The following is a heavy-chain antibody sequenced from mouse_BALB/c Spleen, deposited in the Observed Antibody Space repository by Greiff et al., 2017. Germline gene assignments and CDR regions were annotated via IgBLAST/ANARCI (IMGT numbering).Heavy chain of an antibody. CDR3: ARHEGDYYGKGDFDY. CDR2: ISSGGSYT. CDR1: GFTFSSYA. V-gene: IGHV5-9-3*01. Sequence: EVQVVESGGGLVKPGGSLKLSCAASGFTFSSYAMSWVRQTPEKRLEWVATISSGGSYTYYPDSVKGRFTISRDNAKNTLYLQMSSLRSEDTAMYYCARHEGDYYGKGDFDYWGQGTTLTVSS. D-gene: IGHD2-1*01. J-gene: IGHJ2*01.